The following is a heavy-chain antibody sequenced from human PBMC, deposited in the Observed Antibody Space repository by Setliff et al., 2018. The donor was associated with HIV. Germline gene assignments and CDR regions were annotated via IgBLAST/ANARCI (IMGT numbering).Heavy chain of an antibody. CDR3: ARGKDSTMNPYAFDI. CDR1: GYTFTSYY. V-gene: IGHV1-46*01. J-gene: IGHJ3*02. Sequence: ASVKVSCKASGYTFTSYYLHWVRQAPGQGLEWMGIINPSAGSTSYAQKFQGRVTITADESTSTAYMELSSLRSEDTAVYYCARGKDSTMNPYAFDIWGQGTMVTVS. D-gene: IGHD3-22*01. CDR2: INPSAGST.